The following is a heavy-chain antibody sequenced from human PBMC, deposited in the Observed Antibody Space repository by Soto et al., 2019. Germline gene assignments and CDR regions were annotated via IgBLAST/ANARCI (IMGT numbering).Heavy chain of an antibody. CDR1: GFTVSTSY. Sequence: EVQVVESGGGLVLPGGSLTLSCAASGFTVSTSYMTWVRQAPGKGLEWLSAVHKDGTTYYADAVKGRFTISRHNSKNILSLQMNSLRVEDTAVYHCARDPGHSSGLLNLDPWGQGTLVTVSS. CDR3: ARDPGHSSGLLNLDP. J-gene: IGHJ5*02. D-gene: IGHD3-10*01. CDR2: VHKDGTT. V-gene: IGHV3-53*04.